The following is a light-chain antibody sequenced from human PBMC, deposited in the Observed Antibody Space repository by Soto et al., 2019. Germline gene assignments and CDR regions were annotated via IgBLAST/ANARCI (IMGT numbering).Light chain of an antibody. J-gene: IGKJ2*01. CDR1: QGISNW. V-gene: IGKV1-12*01. Sequence: DIQLTQSPSSVSASVGDRVTLTCRASQGISNWLAWYQQKPGKAPKLLISAASTLQGGVPSRFSGSVSGTDFTLTITSLQAEYFATYFCQQAYSLPVTFGQGTKLEIK. CDR2: AAS. CDR3: QQAYSLPVT.